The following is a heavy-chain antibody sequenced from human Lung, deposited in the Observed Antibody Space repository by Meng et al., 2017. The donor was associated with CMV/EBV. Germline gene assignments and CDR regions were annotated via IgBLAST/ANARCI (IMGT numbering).Heavy chain of an antibody. D-gene: IGHD3-3*01. CDR2: IYYSGST. Sequence: SXTXSLXCTVSGGXVSSTNSYWGWLRQPPGKGLEWIGTIYYSGSTHYNPFLKSRVTISVDTSKNQFSLKLNSVTAADTAVYFCARDGYYDFWSGQYKPSNWFDPWXQGTXVTVSS. CDR1: GGXVSSTNSY. V-gene: IGHV4-39*07. J-gene: IGHJ5*02. CDR3: ARDGYYDFWSGQYKPSNWFDP.